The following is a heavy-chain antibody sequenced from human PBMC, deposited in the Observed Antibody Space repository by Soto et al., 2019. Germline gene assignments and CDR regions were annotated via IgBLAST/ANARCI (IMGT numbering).Heavy chain of an antibody. Sequence: SETLSLTCTVPGGSISYGYYWTWIRQHPGKGLEWIGSIPASGSTSYNPSLKSRLTVSVDKSKNQFSLNLRSVTAADTAVYYCARRDRSGFSYWLDTWGQGTLVTVSS. CDR2: IPASGST. J-gene: IGHJ5*02. V-gene: IGHV4-31*03. CDR3: ARRDRSGFSYWLDT. D-gene: IGHD3-22*01. CDR1: GGSISYGYY.